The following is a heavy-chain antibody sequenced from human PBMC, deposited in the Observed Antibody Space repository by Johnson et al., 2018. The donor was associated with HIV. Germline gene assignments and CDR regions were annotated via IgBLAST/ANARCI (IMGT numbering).Heavy chain of an antibody. CDR2: ISYDGSNK. V-gene: IGHV3-30*18. J-gene: IGHJ3*02. CDR3: AKSIAAAGTNAFDI. Sequence: QVQLVESGGGVVQPGRSLRLSCAASGFTFSTYAMHWVRQVPGKGLEWVALISYDGSNKYYADSVKGRFTISRDNSKNTLYLQMNSLRAEDTAVYYCAKSIAAAGTNAFDIWGQGTMVTVSS. D-gene: IGHD6-13*01. CDR1: GFTFSTYA.